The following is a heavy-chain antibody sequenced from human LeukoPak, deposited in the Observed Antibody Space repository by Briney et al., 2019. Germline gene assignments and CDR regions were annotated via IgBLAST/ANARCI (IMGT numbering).Heavy chain of an antibody. V-gene: IGHV1-2*02. D-gene: IGHD6-6*01. CDR3: ASGPSDLGSSSQY. CDR1: GYIFIGYH. J-gene: IGHJ4*02. CDR2: INPNNGGT. Sequence: ASVKVSCKASGYIFIGYHIHWVRQAPGQGGLEWMGWINPNNGGTNYAQKFQGRVTMTRDTSINTAYMELNRLTSDDTAVYYCASGPSDLGSSSQYWGQGSLVTVSS.